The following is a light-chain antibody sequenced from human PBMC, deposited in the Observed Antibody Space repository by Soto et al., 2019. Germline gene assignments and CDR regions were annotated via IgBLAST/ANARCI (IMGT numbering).Light chain of an antibody. CDR3: ISHAGSNNLV. CDR1: SSDVGSYNY. J-gene: IGLJ3*02. CDR2: EVS. V-gene: IGLV2-8*01. Sequence: QSALTQPPSASGSPGQSVTISCSGTSSDVGSYNYVSWYQEHPGKAPKLMIYEVSKRPSGVPGRFSGSKSGNTASLTVSGLQADDEADYYCISHAGSNNLVFGGGTKVTVL.